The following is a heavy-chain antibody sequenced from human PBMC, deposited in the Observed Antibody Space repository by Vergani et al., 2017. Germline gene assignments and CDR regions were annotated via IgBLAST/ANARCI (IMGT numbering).Heavy chain of an antibody. V-gene: IGHV1-8*03. Sequence: QVQLVQSGAEVKKPGASVKVSCKASGYTFTSYEINWVRQATGQGLEWMGWMNPNSGNTGYAQKFQGRATFTRSTSINTAYMELSSRGSEDTAVYYCARVWGDIDYWGQGTLVTVSS. CDR2: MNPNSGNT. CDR1: GYTFTSYE. D-gene: IGHD2-21*01. CDR3: ARVWGDIDY. J-gene: IGHJ4*02.